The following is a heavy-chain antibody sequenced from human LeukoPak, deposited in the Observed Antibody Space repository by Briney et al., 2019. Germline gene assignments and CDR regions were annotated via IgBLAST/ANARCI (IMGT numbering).Heavy chain of an antibody. V-gene: IGHV1-69*06. CDR1: AYSFTPYA. D-gene: IGHD3-22*01. Sequence: SVKVSCKTSAYSFTPYAMHWVRQAPGQGLEWMGGIIPIFGTANYAQKFQGRVTITADKSTSTAYMELSSLRSEDTAVYYCARRNYYDSSGYYGYWGQGTLVTVSS. CDR2: IIPIFGTA. CDR3: ARRNYYDSSGYYGY. J-gene: IGHJ4*02.